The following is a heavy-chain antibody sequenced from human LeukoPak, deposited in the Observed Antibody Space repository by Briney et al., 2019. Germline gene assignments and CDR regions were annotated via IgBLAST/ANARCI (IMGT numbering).Heavy chain of an antibody. CDR1: GFTVSSNY. CDR2: IYSGDST. CDR3: ARAAGCSGGSCHAEYFQH. D-gene: IGHD2-15*01. V-gene: IGHV3-66*01. J-gene: IGHJ1*01. Sequence: PGGSLRLSCAASGFTVSSNYMSWVRQAPGKGLEWVSVIYSGDSTYYADSVKGRFTISRDNSKNTLYLQMNSLRAEDTAVYYCARAAGCSGGSCHAEYFQHWGQGTLVTVSS.